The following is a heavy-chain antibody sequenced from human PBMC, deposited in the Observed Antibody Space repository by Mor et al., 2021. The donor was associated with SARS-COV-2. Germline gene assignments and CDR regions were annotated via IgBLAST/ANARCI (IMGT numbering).Heavy chain of an antibody. D-gene: IGHD1-26*01. CDR3: ARRVRLGPKEALDY. CDR2: GEK. Sequence: GEKYYVDSVKGRLTISRYNAKNSLYVQMNSLRVEDTAVYYCARRVRLGPKEALDYWGQGTLVTVSS. J-gene: IGHJ4*02. V-gene: IGHV3-7*04.